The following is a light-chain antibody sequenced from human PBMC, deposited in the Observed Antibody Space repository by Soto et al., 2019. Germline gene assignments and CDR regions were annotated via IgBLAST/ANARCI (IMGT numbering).Light chain of an antibody. CDR3: QQRSNWPPVT. CDR2: DAS. J-gene: IGKJ5*01. CDR1: QSFSSSN. V-gene: IGKV3-11*01. Sequence: IVLTQSPGSLSFAPWARATLSWRSSQSFSSSNLAWYQQKPGQAPRLLIYDASNRATGIPARFSGSGSGTDFTLTISILEPEDFAVYYCQQRSNWPPVTFGQGTRLEI.